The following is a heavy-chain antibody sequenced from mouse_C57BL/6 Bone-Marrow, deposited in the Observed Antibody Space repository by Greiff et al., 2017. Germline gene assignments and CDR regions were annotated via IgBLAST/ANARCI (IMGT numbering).Heavy chain of an antibody. CDR1: GYAFTNYL. D-gene: IGHD3-2*02. CDR2: INPGSGGT. V-gene: IGHV1-54*01. Sequence: VKLQESGAELVRPGTSVKVSCKASGYAFTNYLIEWVKQRPGQGLEWIGVINPGSGGTNYNEKFKGKATLTADKSSSTAYMQLSSLTSEDSAVYFCARWGSSGYPWFAYWGQGTLVTVSA. CDR3: ARWGSSGYPWFAY. J-gene: IGHJ3*01.